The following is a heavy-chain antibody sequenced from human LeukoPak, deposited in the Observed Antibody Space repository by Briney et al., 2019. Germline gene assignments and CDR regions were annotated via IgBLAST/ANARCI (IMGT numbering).Heavy chain of an antibody. CDR2: IWYDGSNK. J-gene: IGHJ4*02. V-gene: IGHV3-33*01. D-gene: IGHD4-17*01. CDR3: ARDVVTTVTSPDY. Sequence: GGSLRLSCAASGFTFSSYGMHWVRQASGKGLEWVAVIWYDGSNKYYADSVKGRFTISRDNSKNTLYLQMNSLRAEDTAVYYCARDVVTTVTSPDYWGQGTLVTVSS. CDR1: GFTFSSYG.